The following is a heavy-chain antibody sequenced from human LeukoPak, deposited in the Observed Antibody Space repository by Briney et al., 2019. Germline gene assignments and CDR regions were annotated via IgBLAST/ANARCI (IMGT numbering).Heavy chain of an antibody. D-gene: IGHD5-12*01. V-gene: IGHV3-9*01. J-gene: IGHJ4*02. CDR2: ISWNSDSI. CDR3: AKDAYSGYDYSGYFDY. Sequence: GGSLRLSCAASGFTFNDYAMYWVRQAPGKGLEWVSGISWNSDSIAYADSVKGRFTISRDNAKNSLYLHMNSLRAEDTALYYCAKDAYSGYDYSGYFDYWGQGTLVTVSS. CDR1: GFTFNDYA.